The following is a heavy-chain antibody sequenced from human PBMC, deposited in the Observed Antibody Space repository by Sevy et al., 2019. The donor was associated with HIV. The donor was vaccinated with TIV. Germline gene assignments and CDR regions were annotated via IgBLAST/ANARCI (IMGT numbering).Heavy chain of an antibody. D-gene: IGHD3-3*01. CDR3: ASGRFLGAFDI. V-gene: IGHV3-48*03. CDR1: GFTFSSYE. CDR2: ISSSGSTI. J-gene: IGHJ3*02. Sequence: GSLRLSCAASGFTFSSYEMNWVRQAPGKGLEWVSYISSSGSTIYYADSVKGRFTISRDNAKNSLYLQMNSLRAEDTAVYYCASGRFLGAFDIWGQGTMVTVSS.